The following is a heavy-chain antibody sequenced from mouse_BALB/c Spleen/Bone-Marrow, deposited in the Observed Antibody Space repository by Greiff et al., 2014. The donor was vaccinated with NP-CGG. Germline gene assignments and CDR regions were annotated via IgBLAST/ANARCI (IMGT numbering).Heavy chain of an antibody. Sequence: VKLMESGAELAKPGASVKMSCKASGYTFTSYWMHWVKQRPGQGLEWTGYINPSTGYTEYNQKFKDKATLTADKSSSTAYMQLSSLTSEDSAVYYCASPYGNYDAMDYWGQGTSVTVSS. CDR1: GYTFTSYW. D-gene: IGHD2-1*01. V-gene: IGHV1-7*01. CDR3: ASPYGNYDAMDY. CDR2: INPSTGYT. J-gene: IGHJ4*01.